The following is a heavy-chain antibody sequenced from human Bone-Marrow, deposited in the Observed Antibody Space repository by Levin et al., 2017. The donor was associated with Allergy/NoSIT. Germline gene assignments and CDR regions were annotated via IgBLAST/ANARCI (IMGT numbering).Heavy chain of an antibody. CDR1: GFSFSTYG. V-gene: IGHV3-48*01. D-gene: IGHD3-10*02. Sequence: PGGSLRLSCGASGFSFSTYGMNWVRQAPGKGLEWLSYVSTSRSTRYYADSVKGRFTISRDNAMNSVYLQMNSLRVEDTAVYYCARGPKKCSPLNQALCTFNALDVWGQGTTVIVSS. CDR2: VSTSRSTR. CDR3: ARGPKKCSPLNQALCTFNALDV. J-gene: IGHJ6*02.